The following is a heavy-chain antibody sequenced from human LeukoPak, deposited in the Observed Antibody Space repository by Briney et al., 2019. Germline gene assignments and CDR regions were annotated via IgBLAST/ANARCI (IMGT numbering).Heavy chain of an antibody. Sequence: GGSLRLSCAASGFTFSSYAMSWFRQAPGKGLEWVSGISGSGGGTYHADSVKGRFTISRDNSKNTLYLQMNSLRAEDTPLYYCAKGYCSGGSCYNWYFDLWGRGTLVTVSS. V-gene: IGHV3-23*01. CDR1: GFTFSSYA. CDR2: ISGSGGGT. D-gene: IGHD2-15*01. CDR3: AKGYCSGGSCYNWYFDL. J-gene: IGHJ2*01.